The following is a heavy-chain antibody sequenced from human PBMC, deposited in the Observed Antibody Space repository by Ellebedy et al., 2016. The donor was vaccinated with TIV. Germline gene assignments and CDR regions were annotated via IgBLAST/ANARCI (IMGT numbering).Heavy chain of an antibody. V-gene: IGHV3-23*01. Sequence: GESLKISCVASGFTFDSYAMHWVRQAPGKGLEWVSGIVGSGGSRYADSVKGRFTISRDNSKSTLDLQMSSLRAEDTAVYYCVTWGQSYGRWGQGSLVTISS. D-gene: IGHD3-16*01. J-gene: IGHJ4*02. CDR2: IVGSGGSR. CDR3: VTWGQSYGR. CDR1: GFTFDSYA.